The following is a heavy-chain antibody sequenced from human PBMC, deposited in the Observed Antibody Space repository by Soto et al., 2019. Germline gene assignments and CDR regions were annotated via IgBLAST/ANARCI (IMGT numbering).Heavy chain of an antibody. CDR1: GDSIRSSSY. CDR2: IYSTGNT. CDR3: RRSSRYSTDV. V-gene: IGHV4-39*01. Sequence: QLQLQESGPGLVKPSETLSLTCTVSGDSIRSSSYWGWIRQPPGKGLEWIGSIYSTGNTYYNPYLNSQVTIFVDTSKNQFSLNVISVTAADTAVYYCRRSSRYSTDVWGQGTTVTVSS. D-gene: IGHD6-13*01. J-gene: IGHJ6*02.